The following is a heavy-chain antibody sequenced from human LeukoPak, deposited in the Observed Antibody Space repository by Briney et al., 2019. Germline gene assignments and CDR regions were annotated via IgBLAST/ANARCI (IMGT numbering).Heavy chain of an antibody. CDR1: GYTFTSYA. V-gene: IGHV7-4-1*02. CDR2: INTNTGNP. J-gene: IGHJ4*02. D-gene: IGHD2-21*02. Sequence: GASVKVSCKASGYTFTSYAMNWVRQAPGQGLEWMGWINTNTGNPTYAQGFTGRFVFSLDTSVSTAYLQISSLKAEDTAVYYCSRAAYCGGDCYSYDYWGQGTLVTVSS. CDR3: SRAAYCGGDCYSYDY.